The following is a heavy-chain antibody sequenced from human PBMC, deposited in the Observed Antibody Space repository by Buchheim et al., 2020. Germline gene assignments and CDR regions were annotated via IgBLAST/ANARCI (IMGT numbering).Heavy chain of an antibody. CDR1: GFTFSTYA. V-gene: IGHV3-23*01. CDR2: ISGGGGST. CDR3: AKEDIVVVPAARGPFDY. J-gene: IGHJ4*02. D-gene: IGHD2-2*01. Sequence: EVQLLESGGGLVPPGGSLRLSCAASGFTFSTYAMSWVRQAPGKGLEWVSAISGGGGSTYYADYADSVQGRFTISRDNSKNTLYLQMNSLRAEDTAVYYCAKEDIVVVPAARGPFDYWGQGTL.